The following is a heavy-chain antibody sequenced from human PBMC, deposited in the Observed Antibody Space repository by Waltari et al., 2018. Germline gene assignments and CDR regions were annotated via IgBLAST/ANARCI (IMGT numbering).Heavy chain of an antibody. D-gene: IGHD3-16*01. CDR3: AREGGLDAFDI. CDR1: GFTFSSYA. CDR2: IYSGGSA. Sequence: EVQLLESGGGLVQPGGSLRLSCAASGFTFSSYAMSWVRQAPGKGLEWVSVIYSGGSAYYADAVKGRFTISRDNSKNTLYLQMNSLRAEDTAVYYCAREGGLDAFDIWGQGTMVTVSS. V-gene: IGHV3-23*03. J-gene: IGHJ3*02.